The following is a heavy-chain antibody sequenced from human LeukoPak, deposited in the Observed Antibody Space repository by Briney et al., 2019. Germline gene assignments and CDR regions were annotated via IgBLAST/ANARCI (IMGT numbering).Heavy chain of an antibody. V-gene: IGHV4-4*02. D-gene: IGHD5-24*01. CDR2: IHHSGST. CDR3: ARVRRWLQSFDY. J-gene: IGHJ4*02. CDR1: GGSISSSNW. Sequence: PSETLSLTCAVSGGSISSSNWWSWVRQPPGKGLEWIGEIHHSGSTNYNTSPKSRVTISVDKSKNQFSLKLSSVTAADTAVYYCARVRRWLQSFDYWGQGTLVTVSS.